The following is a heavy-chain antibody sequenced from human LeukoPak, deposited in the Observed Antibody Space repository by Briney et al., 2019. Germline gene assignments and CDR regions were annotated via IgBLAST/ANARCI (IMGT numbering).Heavy chain of an antibody. Sequence: GGTLRLSCAASGFIFSSYGMSWLPQAPGRVLEWGSAINGSGGSTYYADSVKGRLTISRDNSKNQLYLQMNTLSAEDTAVYYCAKTRGSGPFDYWGQGSLVTVSS. J-gene: IGHJ4*02. CDR1: GFIFSSYG. CDR3: AKTRGSGPFDY. V-gene: IGHV3-23*01. D-gene: IGHD3-10*01. CDR2: INGSGGST.